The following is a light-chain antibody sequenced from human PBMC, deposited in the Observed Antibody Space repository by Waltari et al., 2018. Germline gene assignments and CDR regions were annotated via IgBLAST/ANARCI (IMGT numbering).Light chain of an antibody. CDR2: NDN. CDR1: KSNIGSNS. J-gene: IGLJ3*02. CDR3: AVWDDSLGGV. V-gene: IGLV1-44*01. Sequence: QSVLTQPPSVSGTPGQRVNIPCSGSKSNIGSNSVNWYQQVPGTAPKLLIYNDNQGPSGVPDRFSASKSGTSASLAITGLQSEDEADYYCAVWDDSLGGVFGGGTKLTVL.